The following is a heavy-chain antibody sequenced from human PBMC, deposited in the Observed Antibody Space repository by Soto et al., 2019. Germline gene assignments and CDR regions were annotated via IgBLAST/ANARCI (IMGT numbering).Heavy chain of an antibody. Sequence: GESLKISCKGSGYTFTNYRIGWVRQMPGKGLEWVGIIYPGDSDTRYSPSFQGQVTISADNSITTAYLQWRSLKASDTAMFYCARIVRLATLAHHAFDVWGQGTMVTVSS. V-gene: IGHV5-51*01. D-gene: IGHD1-1*01. CDR1: GYTFTNYR. CDR3: ARIVRLATLAHHAFDV. J-gene: IGHJ3*01. CDR2: IYPGDSDT.